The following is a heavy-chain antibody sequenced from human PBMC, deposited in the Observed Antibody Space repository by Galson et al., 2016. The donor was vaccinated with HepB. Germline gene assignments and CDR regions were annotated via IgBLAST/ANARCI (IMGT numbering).Heavy chain of an antibody. CDR1: GASISSDDYY. D-gene: IGHD6-13*01. CDR2: IHYRGAA. CDR3: ARGAYNSPFDY. J-gene: IGHJ4*02. Sequence: TLSLTCTVSGASISSDDYYWSWIRQSPGQGPEWIGYIHYRGAAYYNPSLRTRVVISVDTSKNQFSLNLNSVTAADTAVYFCARGAYNSPFDYWGQGSLLSVSS. V-gene: IGHV4-30-4*01.